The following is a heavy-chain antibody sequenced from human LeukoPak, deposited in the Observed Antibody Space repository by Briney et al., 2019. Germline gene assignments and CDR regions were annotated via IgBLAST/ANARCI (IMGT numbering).Heavy chain of an antibody. V-gene: IGHV3-23*01. CDR1: GFSFSNFA. Sequence: GGSLRLSCAASGFSFSNFAMNWVRQAPGKGLEWVSVISGSGITTYYAGSVKGRFTISRDNSENTLYLQMNSLRAEDTAVYYCASKRNGYFPFDDWGQGTLVTVSS. CDR3: ASKRNGYFPFDD. D-gene: IGHD5-18*01. J-gene: IGHJ4*02. CDR2: ISGSGITT.